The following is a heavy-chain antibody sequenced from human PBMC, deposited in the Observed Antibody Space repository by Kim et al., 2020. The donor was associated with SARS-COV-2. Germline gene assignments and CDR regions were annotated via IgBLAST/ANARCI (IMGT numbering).Heavy chain of an antibody. J-gene: IGHJ4*02. CDR2: ISSSSSYI. Sequence: GGSLRLSCAASGFTFSSYSMNWVRQAPGKGLEWVSSISSSSSYIYYADSVKGRFTISRDNAKNSLYLQMNSLRAEDTAVYYCARGSPYYYDSSGYYPPAVQPIDYWGQGTLVTVSS. D-gene: IGHD3-22*01. CDR3: ARGSPYYYDSSGYYPPAVQPIDY. CDR1: GFTFSSYS. V-gene: IGHV3-21*01.